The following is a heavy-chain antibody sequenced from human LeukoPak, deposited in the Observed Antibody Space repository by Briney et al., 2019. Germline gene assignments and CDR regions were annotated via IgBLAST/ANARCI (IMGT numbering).Heavy chain of an antibody. CDR3: AKTLRAFSGYDLDV. J-gene: IGHJ6*04. Sequence: SGTLSLTCTVSGGSLSNYYWTWIRQPAGKGLEWIGRIYSTGNTIYNPSLKSRVTMSVDTSKNQFSLELTSVTAADTAVYYCAKTLRAFSGYDLDVWGKGTTVTVSS. CDR1: GGSLSNYY. D-gene: IGHD5-12*01. CDR2: IYSTGNT. V-gene: IGHV4-4*07.